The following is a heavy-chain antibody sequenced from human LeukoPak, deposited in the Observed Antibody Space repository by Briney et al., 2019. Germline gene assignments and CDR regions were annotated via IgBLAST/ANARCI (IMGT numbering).Heavy chain of an antibody. V-gene: IGHV4-34*01. J-gene: IGHJ4*02. Sequence: SETLSLTCAVYGGSFSGYYWSWIRQPPGKGLEWIGEINHSGSTNYNPSHKSRVTISVDTSKNQFSLKLSSVTAADTAVYYCARLYSSSWYGDYWGQGTLVTVSS. D-gene: IGHD6-13*01. CDR2: INHSGST. CDR1: GGSFSGYY. CDR3: ARLYSSSWYGDY.